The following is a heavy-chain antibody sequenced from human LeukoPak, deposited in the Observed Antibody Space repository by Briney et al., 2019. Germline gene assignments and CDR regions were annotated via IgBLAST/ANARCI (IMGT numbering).Heavy chain of an antibody. CDR3: VRDPLDSSGHDQGAC. V-gene: IGHV3-74*01. CDR2: INTDGSTI. J-gene: IGHJ4*02. D-gene: IGHD3-22*01. Sequence: PGGSLRLSCAASGFTFSSHWMHWVRQAPGKGLVWVSRINTDGSTISYADSVKGRFTISRDNAKNTLYLQMNSLRADDTAVYYCVRDPLDSSGHDQGACWGQGALVTVSS. CDR1: GFTFSSHW.